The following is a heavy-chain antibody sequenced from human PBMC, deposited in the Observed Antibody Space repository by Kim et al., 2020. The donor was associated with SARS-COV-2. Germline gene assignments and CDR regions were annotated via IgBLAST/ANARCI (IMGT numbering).Heavy chain of an antibody. J-gene: IGHJ5*02. CDR3: ARGSFAAGPYNWFDP. V-gene: IGHV1-2*02. CDR1: GYTFTGYY. CDR2: INPNSGGT. D-gene: IGHD6-13*01. Sequence: ASVKVSCKASGYTFTGYYMHWVRQAPGQGLEWMGWINPNSGGTNYAQKFQGRVTMTRDTSISTAYMELSRLRSDDTAVYYCARGSFAAGPYNWFDPWGQGTLVTVSS.